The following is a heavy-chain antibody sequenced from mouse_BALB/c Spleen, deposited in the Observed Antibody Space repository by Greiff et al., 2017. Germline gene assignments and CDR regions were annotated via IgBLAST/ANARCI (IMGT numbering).Heavy chain of an antibody. CDR3: ARYDYYGYEGPL. CDR1: GYSFTGYY. V-gene: IGHV1-31*01. J-gene: IGHJ2*01. CDR2: INPYNGAT. Sequence: EVQLQQSGPELVKPGASVKISCKASGYSFTGYYMHWVKQSHVKSLEWIGRINPYNGATSYNQNFKDKASLTVDKSSSTAYMELHSLTSEDSAVYYCARYDYYGYEGPLWGQGTTLTVSS. D-gene: IGHD1-2*01.